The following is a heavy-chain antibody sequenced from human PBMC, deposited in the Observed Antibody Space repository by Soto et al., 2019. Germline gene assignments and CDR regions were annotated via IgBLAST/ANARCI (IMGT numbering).Heavy chain of an antibody. V-gene: IGHV3-33*01. D-gene: IGHD6-6*01. J-gene: IGHJ6*02. CDR3: ARDNDSSSPYYYGMDV. CDR2: IWYDGSNK. CDR1: GFTFSSYG. Sequence: QVQLVESGGGVVQPGRSLRLSCAASGFTFSSYGMHWVRQAPGKGLEWVAVIWYDGSNKYYADSVKGRFTISRDNSKSTLYQQMNSLRAEDTAAYYCARDNDSSSPYYYGMDVWGQGTMVTASS.